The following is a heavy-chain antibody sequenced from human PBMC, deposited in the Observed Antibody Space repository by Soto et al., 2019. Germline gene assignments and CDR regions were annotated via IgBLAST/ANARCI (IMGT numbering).Heavy chain of an antibody. D-gene: IGHD4-17*01. CDR2: IYHSGST. CDR3: GRGDYANAFDI. CDR1: GGSISSGGYS. J-gene: IGHJ3*02. V-gene: IGHV4-30-2*01. Sequence: PSETLSLSYAVSGGSISSGGYSWNWIRQPPGKGLEWIGNIYHSGSTYYNASLKSRVTISVDRSKNQFSLKLSSVTAADTAVYYCGRGDYANAFDIWGQGTMVTVSS.